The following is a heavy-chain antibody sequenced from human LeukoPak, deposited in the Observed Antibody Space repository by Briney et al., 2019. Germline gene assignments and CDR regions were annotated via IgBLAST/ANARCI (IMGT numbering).Heavy chain of an antibody. V-gene: IGHV4-34*01. CDR3: ARGAFWTPPAY. CDR1: GGSFSGYY. D-gene: IGHD3/OR15-3a*01. Sequence: SETLSLTCAVSGGSFSGYYWSWVRQPPGKGLEWIGEINHSGSTNYNPYLKSRVNISVDTSKNQFSLKLSSVTAADTVVYYCARGAFWTPPAYWGQGTLVTVSS. J-gene: IGHJ4*02. CDR2: INHSGST.